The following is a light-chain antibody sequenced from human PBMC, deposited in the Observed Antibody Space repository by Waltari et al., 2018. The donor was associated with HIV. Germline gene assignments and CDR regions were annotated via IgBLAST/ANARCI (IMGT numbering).Light chain of an antibody. J-gene: IGLJ1*01. CDR3: CSYGGSYIFYV. CDR2: DVS. Sequence: QSALTQPRSVSGSPGQSVTISCTGSSSDIGRYHYVSWYQQHPGNGPQLRISDVSNRPSGVPDRVSGSKSGNTASLTISGLQAEDEADYYCCSYGGSYIFYVFGPGTKVTVL. V-gene: IGLV2-11*01. CDR1: SSDIGRYHY.